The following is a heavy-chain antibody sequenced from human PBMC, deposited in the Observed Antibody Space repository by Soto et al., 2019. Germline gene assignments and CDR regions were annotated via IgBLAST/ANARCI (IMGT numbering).Heavy chain of an antibody. CDR1: GYIFTSHG. J-gene: IGHJ1*01. CDR3: ARVNGRWLVSD. V-gene: IGHV1-18*01. D-gene: IGHD6-19*01. CDR2: ISTYNGNT. Sequence: QVQLVQSGAEVKKPGASVKVSCKASGYIFTSHGITWVRQAPGQGLEWMGRISTYNGNTKYAQKLQGRVTMTTDTSASIAYMELRSLRSDDTAVDYCARVNGRWLVSDWGQGTLVTVAS.